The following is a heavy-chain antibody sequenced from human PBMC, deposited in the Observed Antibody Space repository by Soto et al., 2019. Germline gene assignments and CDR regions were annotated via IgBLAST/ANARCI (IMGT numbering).Heavy chain of an antibody. CDR1: GGSISSSSYY. J-gene: IGHJ5*02. Sequence: QLQLQESGPGLVKPSETLSLTCTVSGGSISSSSYYWGWIRQPPGKGLEWIGSIYYSGSTYYNPSLKSRVTISVDTSKNQFSLKLSSVTAADTAVYYCARQMGWLQSPDPAFDPWGQGTLVTVSS. CDR2: IYYSGST. V-gene: IGHV4-39*01. D-gene: IGHD5-12*01. CDR3: ARQMGWLQSPDPAFDP.